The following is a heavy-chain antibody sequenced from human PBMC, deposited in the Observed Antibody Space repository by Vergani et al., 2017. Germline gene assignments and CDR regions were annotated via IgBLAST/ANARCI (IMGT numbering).Heavy chain of an antibody. D-gene: IGHD6-19*01. V-gene: IGHV3-7*01. CDR3: ARGGIAVAGNYWYFDL. Sequence: EVQLVESGGGLVQPGGSLRLSCAASGFTFSSYWMSWVRQAPGKGLEWVANIKQDGSEKYYVDSVKGRFTISRDNAKNSLYLQMNSLRAEDTAVYYCARGGIAVAGNYWYFDLWGRGTLVTVSS. CDR1: GFTFSSYW. CDR2: IKQDGSEK. J-gene: IGHJ2*01.